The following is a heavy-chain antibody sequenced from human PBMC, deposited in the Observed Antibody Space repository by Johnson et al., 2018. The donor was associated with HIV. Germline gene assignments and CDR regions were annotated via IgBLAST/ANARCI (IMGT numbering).Heavy chain of an antibody. CDR2: IYSGGTT. D-gene: IGHD1-26*01. CDR3: ARDSGQGWELLTDAFDI. V-gene: IGHV3-66*02. J-gene: IGHJ3*02. Sequence: VQLVESGGGLVQRGGSLRLSCAASGFTVSSNYMSWVRQAPGKGLEWVSVIYSGGTTYYADSVKGRFTISRDNSKNTLYLQMNSLRPEDTAVYYCARDSGQGWELLTDAFDIWGQGTMVTVFS. CDR1: GFTVSSNY.